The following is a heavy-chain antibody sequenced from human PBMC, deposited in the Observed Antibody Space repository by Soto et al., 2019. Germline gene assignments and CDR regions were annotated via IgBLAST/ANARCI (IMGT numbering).Heavy chain of an antibody. CDR1: GXTFSSYA. J-gene: IGHJ3*02. Sequence: LRLSCAASGXTFSSYAMSWVRQAPGKGLEWVSAISGSGGSTYYADSVKGRFTISRDNSKNTLYLQMNSLRAEDTAVYYCAKDRSGSGSLDAFDIWGQGTMVTVSS. CDR3: AKDRSGSGSLDAFDI. D-gene: IGHD6-19*01. V-gene: IGHV3-23*01. CDR2: ISGSGGST.